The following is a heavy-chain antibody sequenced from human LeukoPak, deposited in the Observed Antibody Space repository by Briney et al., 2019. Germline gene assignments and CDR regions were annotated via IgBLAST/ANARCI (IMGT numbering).Heavy chain of an antibody. CDR2: ISSSSSYI. CDR1: GFTFSSYS. V-gene: IGHV3-21*01. Sequence: TGGSLRLSCAASGFTFSSYSMNWVRQAPGKGLEWVSSISSSSSYIYYADSVKGRFTISRDNAKNSLYLQMNSLRAEDTAVYYCAGDQWLQRRNFDYWGQGTLVTVSS. D-gene: IGHD5-24*01. CDR3: AGDQWLQRRNFDY. J-gene: IGHJ4*02.